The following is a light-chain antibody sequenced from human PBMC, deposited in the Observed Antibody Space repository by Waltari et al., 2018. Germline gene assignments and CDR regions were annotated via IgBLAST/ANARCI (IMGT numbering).Light chain of an antibody. Sequence: QSVLTQPPSVSGAPGQRVTISCTGGSSNIGAGFDVHWYQQLPGRAPKLRIYVNDSRPSGVPDRVSGSRSGLSGSLAITGLQPEDEAKYDCQSYDTGLSAVVFGGGTELTVL. CDR1: SSNIGAGFD. CDR3: QSYDTGLSAVV. V-gene: IGLV1-40*01. CDR2: VND. J-gene: IGLJ2*01.